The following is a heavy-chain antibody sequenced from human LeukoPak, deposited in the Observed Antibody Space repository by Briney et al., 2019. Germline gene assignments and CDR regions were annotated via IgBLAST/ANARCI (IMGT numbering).Heavy chain of an antibody. CDR3: ARQEAAYDY. J-gene: IGHJ4*02. CDR2: IYYSGST. V-gene: IGHV4-39*01. CDR1: GGSISSSSYY. D-gene: IGHD2-15*01. Sequence: SETLSLTCTVSGGSISSSSYYWGWIRQPPGKGLEWIGSIYYSGSTYYNPSLKSRVTISVDTSKNQFSLKLSSVTAADTAVYYRARQEAAYDYWGQGTLVTVSS.